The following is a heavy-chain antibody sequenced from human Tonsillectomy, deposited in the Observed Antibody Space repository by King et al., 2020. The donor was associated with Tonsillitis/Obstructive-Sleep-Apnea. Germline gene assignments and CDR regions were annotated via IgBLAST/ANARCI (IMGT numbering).Heavy chain of an antibody. CDR2: IIPIFGTA. CDR3: ARVKRNRVVVPAAMGNWFDP. V-gene: IGHV1-69*01. Sequence: QLVQSGAEVKKPGSSVKVSCKASGGTFSSYAISWVRQAPGQGLEWMGGIIPIFGTANYAQKFQGRVTITADESTSTAYMELSSLRSEDTAVYYCARVKRNRVVVPAAMGNWFDPWGQGTLVTVSS. D-gene: IGHD2-2*01. CDR1: GGTFSSYA. J-gene: IGHJ5*02.